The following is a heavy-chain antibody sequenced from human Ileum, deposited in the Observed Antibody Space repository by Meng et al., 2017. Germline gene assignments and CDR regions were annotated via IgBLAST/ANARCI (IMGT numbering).Heavy chain of an antibody. J-gene: IGHJ4*02. Sequence: EVQLLESGGGLVQPGGSLRLSCAASGFTFSSYAMTWVRQAPGKGLEWVSLIYSGGRTHYADSVKGRFTISRDNSKNTLYLQMHGLTAEDTAIYYCARPPASGWDVVWGQGTLVTVSS. CDR3: ARPPASGWDVV. V-gene: IGHV3-66*04. D-gene: IGHD6-19*01. CDR1: GFTFSSYA. CDR2: IYSGGRT.